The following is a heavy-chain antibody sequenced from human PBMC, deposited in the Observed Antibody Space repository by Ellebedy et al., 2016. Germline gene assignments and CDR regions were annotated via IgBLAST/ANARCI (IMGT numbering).Heavy chain of an antibody. V-gene: IGHV4-34*01. CDR1: GGSFSGYY. CDR2: INHSGST. CDR3: ARIVVPAARASYYMDV. Sequence: SETLSLXXAVYGGSFSGYYWSWIRQPPGKGLEWIGEINHSGSTNYNPSLKSRVTISVDTSKNQFSLKLSSVTAADTAVYYCARIVVPAARASYYMDVWGKGTTVTVSS. D-gene: IGHD2-2*01. J-gene: IGHJ6*03.